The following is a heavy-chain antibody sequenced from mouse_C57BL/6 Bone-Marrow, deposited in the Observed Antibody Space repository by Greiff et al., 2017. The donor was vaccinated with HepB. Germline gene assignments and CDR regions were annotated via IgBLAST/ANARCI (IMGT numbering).Heavy chain of an antibody. CDR2: IYPRSGNT. J-gene: IGHJ1*03. V-gene: IGHV1-81*01. CDR1: GYTFTSYG. D-gene: IGHD1-1*01. Sequence: QVQLQQSGAELARPGASVKLSCKASGYTFTSYGISWVKQRTGQGLEWIGEIYPRSGNTYYNEKFKGKATLTADKSSSTAYMELRSLTSEDSAVYFGARDRVDLLLRFNWYFDVWGTGTTVTVSS. CDR3: ARDRVDLLLRFNWYFDV.